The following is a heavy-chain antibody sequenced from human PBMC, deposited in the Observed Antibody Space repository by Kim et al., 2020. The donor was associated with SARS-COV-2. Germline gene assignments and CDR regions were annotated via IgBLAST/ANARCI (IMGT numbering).Heavy chain of an antibody. J-gene: IGHJ4*02. V-gene: IGHV1-2*02. CDR1: GYSFSAYY. D-gene: IGHD3-22*01. CDR3: ARDPVHGPETMTYFDF. CDR2: INPDSGGT. Sequence: ASVKVSCKPSGYSFSAYYIHWVRQAPGQGLEWMGWINPDSGGTKYAQKFQGRVIMSRDTSIRTVYLQLTHVRYDDTAVYYCARDPVHGPETMTYFDFLGQ.